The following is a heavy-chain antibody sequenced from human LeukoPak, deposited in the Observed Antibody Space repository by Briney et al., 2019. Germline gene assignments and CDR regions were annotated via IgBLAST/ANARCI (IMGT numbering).Heavy chain of an antibody. CDR2: INPNSGGT. CDR3: ARVDRDYGDTFFDL. D-gene: IGHD4-17*01. J-gene: IGHJ2*01. Sequence: ASVKVSCKASGYTFTGYYMHWVRQAPGQGREWMGWINPNSGGTNYAQKFQGRVTLTRDTSISTAYMELSRLKSDDTAVYYCARVDRDYGDTFFDLWGRGTLVTVSS. CDR1: GYTFTGYY. V-gene: IGHV1-2*02.